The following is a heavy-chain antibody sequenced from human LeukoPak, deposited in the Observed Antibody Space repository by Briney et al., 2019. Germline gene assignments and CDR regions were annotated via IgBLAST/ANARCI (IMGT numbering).Heavy chain of an antibody. J-gene: IGHJ6*03. Sequence: GASVKVSCKASGYTFTGYYMHWVRQAPGQGLEWMGIINPSGGSTSYAQKFQGRVTMTRDMSTSTVYMELSSLRSEDTAVYYCARGRSNQWLVPASGLYYYMDVWGKGTTVTVSS. CDR2: INPSGGST. V-gene: IGHV1-46*01. D-gene: IGHD6-19*01. CDR3: ARGRSNQWLVPASGLYYYMDV. CDR1: GYTFTGYY.